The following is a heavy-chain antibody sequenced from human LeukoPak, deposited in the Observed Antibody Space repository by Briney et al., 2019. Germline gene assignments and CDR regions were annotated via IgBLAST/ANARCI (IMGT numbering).Heavy chain of an antibody. V-gene: IGHV3-23*01. CDR1: GFTFSSYG. J-gene: IGHJ4*02. Sequence: GGTLRLSCAASGFTFSSYGMSWVRQAPGKGLEWVSAISGSGGSTYYADSVKGRFTISRDNSKNTLYLQMNSLRAEDTAVYYCAKGLFEQWLVDYWGQGTLVTVSS. CDR3: AKGLFEQWLVDY. CDR2: ISGSGGST. D-gene: IGHD6-19*01.